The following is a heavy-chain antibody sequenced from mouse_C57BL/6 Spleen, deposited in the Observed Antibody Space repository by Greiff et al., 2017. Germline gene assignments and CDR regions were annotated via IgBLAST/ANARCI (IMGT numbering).Heavy chain of an antibody. CDR3: ARNYDYDGLYAMDY. V-gene: IGHV1-81*01. Sequence: QVQLKESGAELARPGASVKLSCKASGYTFTSYGISWVKQRTGQGLEWIGEIYPRSGNTYYNEKFKGKATLTADKSSSTAYMELRSLTSEDSAVYFCARNYDYDGLYAMDYWGQGTSVTVSS. J-gene: IGHJ4*01. D-gene: IGHD2-4*01. CDR1: GYTFTSYG. CDR2: IYPRSGNT.